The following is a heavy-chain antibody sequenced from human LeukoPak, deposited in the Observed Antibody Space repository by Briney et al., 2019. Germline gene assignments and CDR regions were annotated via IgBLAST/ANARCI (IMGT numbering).Heavy chain of an antibody. CDR1: GLPFSNKW. CDR2: INWYGGRP. CDR3: ARERATAMVSYYYYYYMDV. Sequence: PGGSLRHSCGPSGLPFSNKWMNWVRQPPPRGVEWVSGINWYGGRPGYADSVKRRFTSSRDNAKNSLYLQMNSLRGEDTALYYCARERATAMVSYYYYYYMDVWGKGTTVTVSS. D-gene: IGHD5-18*01. J-gene: IGHJ6*03. V-gene: IGHV3-20*04.